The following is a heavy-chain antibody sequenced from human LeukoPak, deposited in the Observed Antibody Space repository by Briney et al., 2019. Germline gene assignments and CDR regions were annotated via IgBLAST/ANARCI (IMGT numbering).Heavy chain of an antibody. Sequence: ASVKVSCKASGYTFTSYDISWVRQAPGQGLEWMGWISAYNGNTNYAQKLQGRVTMTTDTSTSTAYMELRSLRSDDTAVYYCAREGAGDFWSGYYSGYGMDVWGQGTTVTVSS. D-gene: IGHD3-3*01. CDR2: ISAYNGNT. CDR3: AREGAGDFWSGYYSGYGMDV. J-gene: IGHJ6*02. CDR1: GYTFTSYD. V-gene: IGHV1-18*01.